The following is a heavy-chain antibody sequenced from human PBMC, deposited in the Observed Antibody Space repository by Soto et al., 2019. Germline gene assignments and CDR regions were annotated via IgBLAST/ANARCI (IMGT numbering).Heavy chain of an antibody. CDR1: GFTFSSCA. J-gene: IGHJ3*02. V-gene: IGHV3-30-3*01. Sequence: VQLVESGGGVVQPGRSLRLSCAASGFTFSSCAMHWVRQAPGKGLEWVAVISYDGSNKYYADSVKGRFTISRDNSKNTLYLQMNSLRAEDTAVYYCARSTKGNAFDIWGQGTMVTVSS. CDR2: ISYDGSNK. CDR3: ARSTKGNAFDI.